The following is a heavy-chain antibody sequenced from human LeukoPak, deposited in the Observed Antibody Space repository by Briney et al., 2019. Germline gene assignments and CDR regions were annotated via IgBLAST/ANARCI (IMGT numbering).Heavy chain of an antibody. V-gene: IGHV3-20*04. Sequence: PGGSLRLSCVASGFTFDDYGMSWVRQAPGKGLEWVSGINWEGGSTGYADSVKGRFTISRDNAKNSLFLQMNSLRAEDTAVYYCARDHLRYCSSTSCYNAFDYWGQGTLVTVSS. CDR3: ARDHLRYCSSTSCYNAFDY. D-gene: IGHD2-2*02. J-gene: IGHJ4*02. CDR2: INWEGGST. CDR1: GFTFDDYG.